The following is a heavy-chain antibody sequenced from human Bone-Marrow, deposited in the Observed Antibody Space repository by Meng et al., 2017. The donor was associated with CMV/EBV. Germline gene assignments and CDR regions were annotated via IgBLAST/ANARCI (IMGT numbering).Heavy chain of an antibody. V-gene: IGHV3-30*02. CDR1: GFTFSSYG. D-gene: IGHD5-12*01. CDR3: SNRDYSGNDYGGDAFDI. CDR2: ISYDGSNK. Sequence: GESLKISCVASGFTFSSYGVDWVRQAPGKGLEWVAFISYDGSNKYYADSVKGRFTISRDNSNNTLYLQMNSLRAEDTAVYYCSNRDYSGNDYGGDAFDIWGQGTMVTVSS. J-gene: IGHJ3*02.